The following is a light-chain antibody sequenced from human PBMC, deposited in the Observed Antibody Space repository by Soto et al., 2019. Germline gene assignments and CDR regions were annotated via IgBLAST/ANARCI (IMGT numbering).Light chain of an antibody. CDR1: SSDVGFYNY. V-gene: IGLV2-14*01. CDR2: AVD. J-gene: IGLJ1*01. CDR3: SSYAHDSTYV. Sequence: QSVLTQPASVSGSPGQSITISCTGTSSDVGFYNYVSWYQQQHPGKAPKLMIYAVDNRPSGVSIRFSGSKSGNTASLTISGPLAEDEADYYCSSYAHDSTYVFGTGTKVTVL.